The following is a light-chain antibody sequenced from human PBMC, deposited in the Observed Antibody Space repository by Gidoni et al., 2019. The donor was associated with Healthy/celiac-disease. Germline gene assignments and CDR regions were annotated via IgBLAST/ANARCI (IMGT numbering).Light chain of an antibody. CDR2: GAS. V-gene: IGKV3-15*01. CDR3: QQYNNWPALT. Sequence: EIVMTQSPATLSVSPGERATLSCRASQSVRSNLAWYQQKPGQAPRLLIYGASTRATGIPARFSGSGSGTEFTLTISSLQSEDFAVYYCQQYNNWPALTFXGXTKVEIK. CDR1: QSVRSN. J-gene: IGKJ4*01.